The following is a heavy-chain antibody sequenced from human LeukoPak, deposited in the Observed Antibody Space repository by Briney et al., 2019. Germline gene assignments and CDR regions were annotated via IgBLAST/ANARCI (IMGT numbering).Heavy chain of an antibody. CDR3: AREHRWLSQTSPGDS. J-gene: IGHJ4*02. V-gene: IGHV4-59*12. D-gene: IGHD6-19*01. CDR1: GGSIRTYY. CDR2: RFYSGST. Sequence: SETLSLTCTVSGGSIRTYYWSWIRQPPGKGLEWIAYRFYSGSTSYSPSLKSRVTISVDTSKNQFSLRLTSVTAADTAVYYCAREHRWLSQTSPGDSWGQGILVTVSS.